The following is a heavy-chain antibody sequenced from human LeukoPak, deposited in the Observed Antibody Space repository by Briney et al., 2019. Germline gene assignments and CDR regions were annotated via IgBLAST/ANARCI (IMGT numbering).Heavy chain of an antibody. CDR3: AKGTPSTTIYHQFDP. CDR1: GGSIGSYY. Sequence: PSETLSLTCTVSGGSIGSYYWSWIRQPPGKRLEWIGYIYYSGSTNYNPSLTSRVSIPVNTTQNQFSLTLTAVTAAAPAGFYFAKGTPSTTIYHQFDPWGQGTLVTVSS. CDR2: IYYSGST. J-gene: IGHJ5*02. V-gene: IGHV4-59*01. D-gene: IGHD2-2*01.